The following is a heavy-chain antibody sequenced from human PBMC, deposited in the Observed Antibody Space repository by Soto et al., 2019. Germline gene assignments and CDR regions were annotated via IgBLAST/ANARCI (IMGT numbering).Heavy chain of an antibody. CDR3: ARQRPSISGTGEGVIDY. CDR1: GYTFTSYG. Sequence: QVPLVQSGAEVKKPGASVKVSCKASGYTFTSYGISWVRQAPGQGLEWMGWISAYNGNTNYAQKLQGRVTMTTDTSTSTAYMELRSLRSDDTAVYYCARQRPSISGTGEGVIDYWGQGTLVTVSS. CDR2: ISAYNGNT. V-gene: IGHV1-18*01. J-gene: IGHJ4*02. D-gene: IGHD3-3*01.